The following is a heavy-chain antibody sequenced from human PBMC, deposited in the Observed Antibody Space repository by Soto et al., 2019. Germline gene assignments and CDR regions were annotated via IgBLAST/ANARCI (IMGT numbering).Heavy chain of an antibody. V-gene: IGHV3-30-3*01. CDR3: AREPTPPYYYDSRGYWYFDL. CDR1: GFTFSSYA. Sequence: QVQLVESGGGVVQPGRSLRLSCAASGFTFSSYAMHWVRQAPGKGLERVAVISYDGSNKYYADSVKGRFTISSDNSKNTMYLQMNSLRAEDTAVYYCAREPTPPYYYDSRGYWYFDLWGRGTLVTVSS. CDR2: ISYDGSNK. D-gene: IGHD3-22*01. J-gene: IGHJ2*01.